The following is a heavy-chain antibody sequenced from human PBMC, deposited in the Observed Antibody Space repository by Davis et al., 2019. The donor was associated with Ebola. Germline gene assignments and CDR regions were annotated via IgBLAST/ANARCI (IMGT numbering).Heavy chain of an antibody. CDR1: GFSFSDYY. J-gene: IGHJ4*02. V-gene: IGHV3-11*06. CDR3: ARGPRKMATTNFDY. CDR2: ISISSGFT. D-gene: IGHD5-24*01. Sequence: PGGSLRLSCAASGFSFSDYYMSWIRQAPGKGLEWVSYISISSGFTNYADSVKGRFTISGDNAKNSLYLQMNSLRAEDTAVYYCARGPRKMATTNFDYWGQGTLVTVSS.